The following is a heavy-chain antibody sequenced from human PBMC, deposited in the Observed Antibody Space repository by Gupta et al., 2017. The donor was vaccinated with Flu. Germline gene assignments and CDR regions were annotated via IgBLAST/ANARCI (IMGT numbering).Heavy chain of an antibody. CDR1: GFTFSGSA. V-gene: IGHV3-73*02. D-gene: IGHD3-10*01. Sequence: EVQLVESGGGLVQPGGSLKLSCGASGFTFSGSAVHWVRQASGKGLEWLGRIRSNAYNYATTYAASVKGRFTFSREDSKNTAYLHMSSLKAGDTAVDYCTNYHYDSDIYYYFANWGQGTVVTVSS. CDR3: TNYHYDSDIYYYFAN. CDR2: IRSNAYNYAT. J-gene: IGHJ4*02.